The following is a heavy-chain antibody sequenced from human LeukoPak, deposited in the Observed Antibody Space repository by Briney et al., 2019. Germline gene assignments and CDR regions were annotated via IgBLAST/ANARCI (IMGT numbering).Heavy chain of an antibody. CDR2: IIPIFGTA. J-gene: IGHJ3*02. D-gene: IGHD3-22*01. CDR1: GGTFSSYA. V-gene: IGHV1-69*05. Sequence: GASVKVSCKASGGTFSSYAISWVRQAPGHGLEWMGGIIPIFGTANYAQKFQGRVTITTDESTGTAYMELSSLRSEDTTVYSCARAGGYDSSPDAFDIWGQGTMVTVSS. CDR3: ARAGGYDSSPDAFDI.